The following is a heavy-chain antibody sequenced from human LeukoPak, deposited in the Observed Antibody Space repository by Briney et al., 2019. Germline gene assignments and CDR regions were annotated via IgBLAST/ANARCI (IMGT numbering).Heavy chain of an antibody. Sequence: PSETLSLTCTVSGGSISSYYWSWIRQPPGKGLEWIGYIHYSGSTNYNPSLKSRVTISVDMSKNQVSLRLSSVTAADTAVYFCARAGYYYDSSNYYDLDVWGKGTTVTVSS. J-gene: IGHJ6*03. CDR3: ARAGYYYDSSNYYDLDV. CDR1: GGSISSYY. CDR2: IHYSGST. D-gene: IGHD3-22*01. V-gene: IGHV4-59*01.